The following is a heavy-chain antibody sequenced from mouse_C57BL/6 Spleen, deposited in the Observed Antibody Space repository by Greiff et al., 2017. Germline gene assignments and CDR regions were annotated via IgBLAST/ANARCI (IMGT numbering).Heavy chain of an antibody. D-gene: IGHD1-1*02. V-gene: IGHV1-76*01. CDR3: ARSGGSGLYYAMDY. CDR2: IYPGSGNT. CDR1: GYTFTDYY. Sequence: QVQLKESGAELVRPGASVKLSCKASGYTFTDYYINWVKQRPGQGLEWIARIYPGSGNTYYNEKFKGKATLTAEKSSSTAYMQLSSLTSEDSAVYFCARSGGSGLYYAMDYWGQGTSVTVSS. J-gene: IGHJ4*01.